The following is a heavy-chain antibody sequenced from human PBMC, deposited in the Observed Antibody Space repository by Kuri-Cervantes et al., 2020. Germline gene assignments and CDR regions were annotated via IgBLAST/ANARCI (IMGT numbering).Heavy chain of an antibody. CDR1: GFTFISYA. J-gene: IGHJ3*02. D-gene: IGHD6-6*01. V-gene: IGHV3-30-3*01. Sequence: GESLKISCAASGFTFISYAMHWVRQAPGKGLEWVAVISYDGSNKYYADSVKGRFTISRDNSKNTLYLQMNSLKTEDTALYYCVRDISGRPPSDGFDIWGQGTMVTVS. CDR2: ISYDGSNK. CDR3: VRDISGRPPSDGFDI.